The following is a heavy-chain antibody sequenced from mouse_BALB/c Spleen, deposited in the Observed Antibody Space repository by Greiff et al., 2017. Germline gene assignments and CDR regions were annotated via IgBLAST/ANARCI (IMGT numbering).Heavy chain of an antibody. J-gene: IGHJ2*01. D-gene: IGHD2-10*02. CDR1: GYTFSSYW. V-gene: IGHV1-9*01. Sequence: QVQLKESGAELMKPGASVKISCKATGYTFSSYWIEWVKQRPGHGLEWIGEILPGSGSTNYNEKFKGKATFTADTSSNTAYMQLSSLTSEDSAVYYCARGAEYGNYYFDYWGQGTTLTVSS. CDR2: ILPGSGST. CDR3: ARGAEYGNYYFDY.